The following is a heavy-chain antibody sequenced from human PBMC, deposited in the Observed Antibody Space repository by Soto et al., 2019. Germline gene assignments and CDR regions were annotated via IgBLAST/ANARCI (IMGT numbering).Heavy chain of an antibody. D-gene: IGHD6-25*01. V-gene: IGHV3-74*01. CDR2: SNSDGSST. J-gene: IGHJ4*02. Sequence: EVQLVESGGDLVQPGGSLRLSCVASGFTFNNYWMHWVRQAPGKGLVWVSRSNSDGSSTTYADSVKGRFTISRDNAKNTLFLQMNSLRADDTAVYYCAKGGQRFCDYWGQGTLVTVSS. CDR1: GFTFNNYW. CDR3: AKGGQRFCDY.